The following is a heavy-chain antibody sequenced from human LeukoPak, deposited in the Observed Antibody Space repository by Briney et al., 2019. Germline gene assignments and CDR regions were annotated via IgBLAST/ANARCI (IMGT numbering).Heavy chain of an antibody. CDR2: INPNSGDT. J-gene: IGHJ4*02. CDR3: ARDGVDIVATTHDY. CDR1: GYSFTAYY. Sequence: ASVKVSCKASGYSFTAYYIHWVRQAPGQGLEWMGWINPNSGDTNSAQKFQGRVTMTRDTSISTAYMELSRLRSDDTAVYYCARDGVDIVATTHDYWGQGTLVTVSS. D-gene: IGHD5-12*01. V-gene: IGHV1-2*02.